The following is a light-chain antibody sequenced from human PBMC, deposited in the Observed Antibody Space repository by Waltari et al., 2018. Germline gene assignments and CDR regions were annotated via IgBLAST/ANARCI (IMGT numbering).Light chain of an antibody. Sequence: QSALTQPASVSGSPGQSITISCTGTSSDVGSYNLVSWYQQHPGKAPKLMIYAVSKRPSGGSKRLSGFKSGYRAAVTISGHQAEDEADYYGCSDAGRSTHVGFGGGTKLTVL. J-gene: IGLJ2*01. CDR2: AVS. CDR1: SSDVGSYNL. CDR3: CSDAGRSTHVG. V-gene: IGLV2-23*02.